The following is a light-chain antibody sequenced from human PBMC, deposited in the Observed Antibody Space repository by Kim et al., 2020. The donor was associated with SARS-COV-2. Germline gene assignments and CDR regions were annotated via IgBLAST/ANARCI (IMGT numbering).Light chain of an antibody. V-gene: IGKV1-13*02. Sequence: GDRVTRTCRASEDVTRDLVWNQQQPRQPPTPLIVDAPTVVIWVPSRFSVSGSGTYFSLTVGCLQHKVFVIYYCKLITSYPITFGHGTRMEIK. CDR2: DAP. CDR1: EDVTRD. CDR3: KLITSYPIT. J-gene: IGKJ5*01.